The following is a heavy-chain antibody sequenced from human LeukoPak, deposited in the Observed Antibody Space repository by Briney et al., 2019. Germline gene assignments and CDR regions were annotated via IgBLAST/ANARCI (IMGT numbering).Heavy chain of an antibody. Sequence: GGSLRLSCAASGFTFSSYAMSWVRQAPGKGLEWVSGISDSGGSTYYTDSVKGRFTISRDKSHNTLYLQMNRLRVEDTAVYYCVKSPLVYCTSSSCHLYFDSWGQGTLVTVSS. J-gene: IGHJ4*02. D-gene: IGHD2-15*01. CDR1: GFTFSSYA. CDR3: VKSPLVYCTSSSCHLYFDS. CDR2: ISDSGGST. V-gene: IGHV3-23*01.